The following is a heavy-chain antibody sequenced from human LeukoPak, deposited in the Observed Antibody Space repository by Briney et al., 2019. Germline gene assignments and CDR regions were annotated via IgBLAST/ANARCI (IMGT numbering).Heavy chain of an antibody. J-gene: IGHJ4*02. Sequence: GGSLRLSCAASGFTFSSYWMSWVRQAPTEVLEWVANIKQDGSEKYYVDSVKGRFTISRDNAKNSLYLQMNSLRAEDTAVYYCARGTIAAAGYYYFDYWGQGTQVTVSS. CDR2: IKQDGSEK. V-gene: IGHV3-7*04. CDR3: ARGTIAAAGYYYFDY. D-gene: IGHD6-13*01. CDR1: GFTFSSYW.